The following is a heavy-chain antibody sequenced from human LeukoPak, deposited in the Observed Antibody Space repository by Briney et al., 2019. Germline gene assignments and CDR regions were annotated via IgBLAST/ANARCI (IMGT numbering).Heavy chain of an antibody. CDR2: IKQDGSEK. J-gene: IGHJ4*02. CDR3: ARDYPGFPDDLRQADRLDY. Sequence: GGSLRLSCAASGFTFSNYWMSWVRQAPGKGLEWVANIKQDGSEKFYVDSVKGRFTISRDNARNSLYLQMNSLRAEDTAFYYCARDYPGFPDDLRQADRLDYWGQGTLVTVSS. CDR1: GFTFSNYW. V-gene: IGHV3-7*05. D-gene: IGHD5-12*01.